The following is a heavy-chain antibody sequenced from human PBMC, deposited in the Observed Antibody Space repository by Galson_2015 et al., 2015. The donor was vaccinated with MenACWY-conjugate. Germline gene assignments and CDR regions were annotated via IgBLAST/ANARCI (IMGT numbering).Heavy chain of an antibody. CDR1: GFTFSTYW. CDR3: AKARAMTKSGVVILPSENYRTTSHFDY. D-gene: IGHD3-3*01. CDR2: INSDGRST. V-gene: IGHV3-74*01. Sequence: SLRLSCAASGFTFSTYWMHWVRQAPGKGLVWVSRINSDGRSTSYADSVKGRFTISRGNSKNTLYLQMNSLRAEDTAVYFCAKARAMTKSGVVILPSENYRTTSHFDYWGQGTLVTVSS. J-gene: IGHJ4*02.